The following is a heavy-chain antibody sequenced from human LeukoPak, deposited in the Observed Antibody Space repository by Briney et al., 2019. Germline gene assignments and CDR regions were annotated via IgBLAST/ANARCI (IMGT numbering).Heavy chain of an antibody. CDR3: AREKHLAAIDRFEP. Sequence: PSETLSLTCSVSGDSISSFSYFWGWIRQSPGQGLEWIGSSSYTGSTNYNPSLKGRATISLDTSKNQFFLKLSSVTAADTALYYCAREKHLAAIDRFEPWGQGTLVTVSS. CDR2: SSYTGST. V-gene: IGHV4-39*07. J-gene: IGHJ5*02. CDR1: GDSISSFSYF. D-gene: IGHD5-24*01.